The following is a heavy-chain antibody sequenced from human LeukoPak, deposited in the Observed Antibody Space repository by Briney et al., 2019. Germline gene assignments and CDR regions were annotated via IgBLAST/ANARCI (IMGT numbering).Heavy chain of an antibody. V-gene: IGHV1-8*03. J-gene: IGHJ4*02. Sequence: ASVKVSCKASGYTFTNYEINWVRQATGQGLEWMGWINPNSGNTGYLQKFQGRVTITRKTSINTAYMDLSSLRSEDTAVYYCARGPPSGPQHYGGQGTLVTVSS. CDR1: GYTFTNYE. CDR3: ARGPPSGPQHY. CDR2: INPNSGNT.